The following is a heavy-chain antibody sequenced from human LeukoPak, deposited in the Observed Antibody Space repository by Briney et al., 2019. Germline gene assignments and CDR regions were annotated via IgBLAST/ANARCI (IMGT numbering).Heavy chain of an antibody. CDR1: GASISSNHY. J-gene: IGHJ4*02. CDR3: ARYEEEDGYNAKTIDY. CDR2: IHYRINT. Sequence: PSETLSLTCTVSGASISSNHYCGWIRQPPGMGLEWIGSIHYRINTYYNPSLMGRLTISIDTSKNQFSLRLSSVTAADTAVYYCARYEEEDGYNAKTIDYWGQGTLVTVSS. D-gene: IGHD5-24*01. V-gene: IGHV4-39*01.